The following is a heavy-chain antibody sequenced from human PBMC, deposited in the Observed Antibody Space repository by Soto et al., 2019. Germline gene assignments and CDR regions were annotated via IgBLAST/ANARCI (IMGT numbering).Heavy chain of an antibody. J-gene: IGHJ4*02. D-gene: IGHD1-7*01. CDR1: GGSVTSLEW. CDR3: ASRIGTRPF. V-gene: IGHV4-4*02. CDR2: IHHSGST. Sequence: SETLALTCAVSGGSVTSLEWWTWVRQPPHKGLEWIGEIHHSGSTNYNPSLESRITISVDKSKNHFSLKLTSITAADTAIYYCASRIGTRPFWGQGTLVTVSS.